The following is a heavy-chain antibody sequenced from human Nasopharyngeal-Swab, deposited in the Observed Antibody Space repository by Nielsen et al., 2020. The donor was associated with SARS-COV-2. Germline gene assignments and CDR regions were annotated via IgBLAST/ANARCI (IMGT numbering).Heavy chain of an antibody. V-gene: IGHV3-48*04. CDR2: ISSSSSTI. CDR1: GFTFSSYS. D-gene: IGHD2-2*01. J-gene: IGHJ6*03. Sequence: GESLKISCAASGFTFSSYSMNWVRQAPGKGLEWVSYISSSSSTIYYADSVKGRFTISRDNAKNSLYLQMNSLRAEDTAVYYCAGYCSSTICSRNYYYYYMDVWGKGTTVTVSS. CDR3: AGYCSSTICSRNYYYYYMDV.